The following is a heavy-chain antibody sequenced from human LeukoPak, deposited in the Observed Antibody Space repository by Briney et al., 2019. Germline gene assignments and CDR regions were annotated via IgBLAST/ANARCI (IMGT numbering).Heavy chain of an antibody. J-gene: IGHJ4*02. CDR1: GYTFTGYY. CDR3: ASLWFGELQTSGPSLDY. V-gene: IGHV1-2*02. D-gene: IGHD3-10*01. CDR2: INPNSGGT. Sequence: ASVKVSCKASGYTFTGYYMHWVRQAPGQGLEWMGWINPNSGGTNYAQKFQGRVTMTRDTSISTAYMELSRLRSDDTAVYYCASLWFGELQTSGPSLDYWGQGTLVTVSS.